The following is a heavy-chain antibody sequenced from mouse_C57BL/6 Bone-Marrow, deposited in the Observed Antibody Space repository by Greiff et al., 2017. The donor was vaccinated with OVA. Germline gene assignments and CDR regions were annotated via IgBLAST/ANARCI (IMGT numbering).Heavy chain of an antibody. J-gene: IGHJ3*01. CDR3: ARCGGSWFAY. CDR2: IYPGDGDT. V-gene: IGHV1-82*01. CDR1: GYAFSSSW. Sequence: VQLKQSGPELVKPGASVKISCKASGYAFSSSWMNWVKQRPGKGLEWIGRIYPGDGDTNYNGKFKGKATLTADKSSSTAYMQLSSLTSEDSAVYFCARCGGSWFAYWGQGTLVTVSA.